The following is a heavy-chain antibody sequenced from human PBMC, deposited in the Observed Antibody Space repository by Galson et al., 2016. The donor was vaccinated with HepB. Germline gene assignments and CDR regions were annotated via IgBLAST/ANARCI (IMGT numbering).Heavy chain of an antibody. D-gene: IGHD4/OR15-4a*01. CDR1: GFTFDDFV. V-gene: IGHV3-43D*03. CDR3: AKATGSDYFFEH. CDR2: ISWAGSAT. Sequence: LRLSCAASGFTFDDFVLHWVRQAPGKGLEWLALISWAGSATFYGDSVNGRFTISRDNRKNSLYLQMNSLRREDTAFYFCAKATGSDYFFEHWGQGTLVTVSS. J-gene: IGHJ4*02.